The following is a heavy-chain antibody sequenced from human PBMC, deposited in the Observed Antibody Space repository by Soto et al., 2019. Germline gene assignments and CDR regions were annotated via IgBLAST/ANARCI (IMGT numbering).Heavy chain of an antibody. CDR3: ARGFDMAAAGNIYFDY. V-gene: IGHV4-34*01. D-gene: IGHD6-13*01. CDR1: GGSFSGYY. J-gene: IGHJ4*02. Sequence: LTCAVYGGSFSGYYWSWIRQPPGKGLEWIGEINHSGSTNYNPSLKSRVTISVDTSKNQFSLKLSSVTAADTAVYYCARGFDMAAAGNIYFDYWGQGTLVTVSS. CDR2: INHSGST.